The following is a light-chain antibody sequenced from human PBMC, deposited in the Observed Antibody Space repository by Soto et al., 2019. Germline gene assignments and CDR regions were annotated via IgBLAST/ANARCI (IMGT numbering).Light chain of an antibody. CDR3: QQYNSYSIT. CDR1: QYVGTR. CDR2: YTS. J-gene: IGKJ5*01. Sequence: EIVLTQSPATLSSSPGETATLSCRASQYVGTRLAWYQHKPGQAPRLLIYYTSNRATGIPARFSGSGSGTEFTLTISSLQPDDFATYYCQQYNSYSITFGQGTRLEIK. V-gene: IGKV3-11*01.